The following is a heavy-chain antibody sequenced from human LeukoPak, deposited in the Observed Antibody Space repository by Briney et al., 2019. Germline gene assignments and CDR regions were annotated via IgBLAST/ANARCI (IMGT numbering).Heavy chain of an antibody. CDR3: ARDRYCSASSCLWYFDY. CDR1: GYTFTSYY. CDR2: INPTGGST. D-gene: IGHD2-15*01. V-gene: IGHV1-46*01. J-gene: IGHJ4*02. Sequence: ASVKVSCKASGYTFTSYYMHWVRQAPGQGLEWMGVINPTGGSTRYALKFQARVTMTRDTSTTTVYMELSSLTPEDTAVYYCARDRYCSASSCLWYFDYWGQGTLVSVSS.